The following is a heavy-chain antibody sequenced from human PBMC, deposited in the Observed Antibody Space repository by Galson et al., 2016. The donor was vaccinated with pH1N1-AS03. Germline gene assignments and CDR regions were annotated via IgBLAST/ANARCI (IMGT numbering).Heavy chain of an antibody. Sequence: SLRLSCAASGFNFDNYAMHWVRQARGKGLEWVSGISWNNGTFDYADSVKGRFTISRDNAKNSLYLQMNSLTADDSALYYCAKSYHGDVFDIWGQGTMVTVSS. CDR1: GFNFDNYA. CDR2: ISWNNGTF. J-gene: IGHJ3*02. CDR3: AKSYHGDVFDI. V-gene: IGHV3-9*01. D-gene: IGHD2-21*01.